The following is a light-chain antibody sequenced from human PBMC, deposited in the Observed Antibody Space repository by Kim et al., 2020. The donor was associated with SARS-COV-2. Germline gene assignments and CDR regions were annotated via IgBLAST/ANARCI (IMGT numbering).Light chain of an antibody. CDR2: GKY. J-gene: IGLJ3*02. CDR1: SLRNYY. CDR3: NSRDSSGDHVV. Sequence: ALVQTVRLTCQGDSLRNYYATWYQQRPRQAPVLVLYGKYNRPSGIPDRFSGSASGNTASLTITGAQAEDEADYYCNSRDSSGDHVVFGGGTKLTVL. V-gene: IGLV3-19*01.